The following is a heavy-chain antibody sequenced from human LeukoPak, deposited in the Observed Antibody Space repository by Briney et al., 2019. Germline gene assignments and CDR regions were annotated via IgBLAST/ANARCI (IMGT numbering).Heavy chain of an antibody. D-gene: IGHD6-13*01. V-gene: IGHV1-69*05. CDR3: ASSGYSSSWYYYYMDV. CDR1: GGTFSSYA. Sequence: ASVKVSCKASGGTFSSYAISWVRQAPGQGLEWMGGIIPIFGTANYAQKFQGRVTITTDESTSTAYMELSSLRSEDAAVYYCASSGYSSSWYYYYMDVWGKGNTVTVSS. J-gene: IGHJ6*03. CDR2: IIPIFGTA.